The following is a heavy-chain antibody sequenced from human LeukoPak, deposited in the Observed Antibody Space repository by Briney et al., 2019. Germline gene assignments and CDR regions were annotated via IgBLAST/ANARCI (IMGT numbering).Heavy chain of an antibody. V-gene: IGHV4-34*01. D-gene: IGHD2-15*01. CDR1: GGSFSGYY. CDR3: ARGTSSVVVVAATQRYYYYYYMDV. CDR2: INHSGST. J-gene: IGHJ6*03. Sequence: SETLSLTCAVYGGSFSGYYWSWIRQPPGKGLEWIGKINHSGSTNYNPSLKSRVTISVDTSKNQFSLKLSSVTAADTAVYYCARGTSSVVVVAATQRYYYYYYMDVWGKGTTVTVSS.